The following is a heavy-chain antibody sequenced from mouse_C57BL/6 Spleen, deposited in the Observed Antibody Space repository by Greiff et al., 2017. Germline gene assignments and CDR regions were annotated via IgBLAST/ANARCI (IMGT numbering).Heavy chain of an antibody. CDR2: IHPNSGST. Sequence: QVQLQQPGAELVQPGASVKLSCKASGYTFTSYWMHWVKQRPGQGLEWIGMIHPNSGSTNYNEKFKSKATLTVDKSSSTAYMQLSSLTSEDSAVYYCARPTMVTSWFAYWGQGTLVTVSA. CDR1: GYTFTSYW. D-gene: IGHD2-9*01. V-gene: IGHV1-64*01. J-gene: IGHJ3*01. CDR3: ARPTMVTSWFAY.